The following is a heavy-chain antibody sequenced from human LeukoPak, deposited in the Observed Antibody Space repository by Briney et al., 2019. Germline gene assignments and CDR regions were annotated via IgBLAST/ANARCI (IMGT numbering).Heavy chain of an antibody. V-gene: IGHV1-8*01. CDR1: GYTFTSYD. J-gene: IGHJ4*02. Sequence: GASVKVSCKASGYTFTSYDTNWVRQATGQGLEWMGWMNPNSGNTGYAQKFQGRVTMTRNTSISTAYMELSSLRSEDTAVYYCARVAGRMVRGLYYFDYWGQGTLVTVSS. CDR3: ARVAGRMVRGLYYFDY. D-gene: IGHD3-10*01. CDR2: MNPNSGNT.